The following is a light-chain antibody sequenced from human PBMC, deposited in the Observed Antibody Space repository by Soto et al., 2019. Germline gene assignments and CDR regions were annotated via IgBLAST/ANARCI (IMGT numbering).Light chain of an antibody. CDR2: GES. CDR3: QQYGGSPIS. V-gene: IGKV3-20*01. CDR1: QSLGRRF. J-gene: IGKJ5*01. Sequence: VLTQSPGSLSLSPGGGATLXCRASQSLGRRFGWYQQRAGESRRHLLSGESMRASGVPVRFIGSGSGTDFTLTNTRLEPEDFAVYYCQQYGGSPISFGLGTRLEI.